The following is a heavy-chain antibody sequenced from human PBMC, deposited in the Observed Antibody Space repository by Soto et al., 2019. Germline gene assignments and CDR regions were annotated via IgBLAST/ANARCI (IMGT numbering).Heavy chain of an antibody. J-gene: IGHJ6*02. CDR3: ASSDSSSWYGGMDV. CDR2: INPNSGGT. CDR1: GYTFTGYY. D-gene: IGHD6-13*01. Sequence: ASVKVSCKASGYTFTGYYMHWVRQAPGQGLEWMGWINPNSGGTNYAQKIKGWVTMTRDTSISTAYLELSRLRSDDTAVYYCASSDSSSWYGGMDVWGQGTTVTVSS. V-gene: IGHV1-2*04.